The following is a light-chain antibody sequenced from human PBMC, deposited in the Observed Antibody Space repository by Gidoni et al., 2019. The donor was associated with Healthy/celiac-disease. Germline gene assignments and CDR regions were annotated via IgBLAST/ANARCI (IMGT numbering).Light chain of an antibody. J-gene: IGKJ1*01. CDR2: AAS. CDR1: QGISNY. CDR3: QKYNSAPRT. V-gene: IGKV1-27*01. Sequence: DIQMTQSPSSLSASVGDRVTLTCRASQGISNYLAWYQQKPGKVPKLLIYAASTLQSGVPSRFSVSGSGTDFTLTISSLQPEDVATYYCQKYNSAPRTFGQGTKVEIK.